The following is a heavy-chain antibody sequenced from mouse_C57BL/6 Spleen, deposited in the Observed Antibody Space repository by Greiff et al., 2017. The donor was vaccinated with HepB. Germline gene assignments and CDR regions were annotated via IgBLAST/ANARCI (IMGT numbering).Heavy chain of an antibody. V-gene: IGHV5-17*01. CDR3: ATYGNYDGYWYFDV. CDR2: ISSGSSTI. D-gene: IGHD2-1*01. CDR1: GFTFSDYG. Sequence: EVQLVESGGGLVKPGGSLKLSCAASGFTFSDYGMHWVRQAPEKGLEWVAYISSGSSTIYYADTVKGRFTISRDNAKNTLLLQMTSLRSEDTAMYYCATYGNYDGYWYFDVWGTGTTVTVSS. J-gene: IGHJ1*03.